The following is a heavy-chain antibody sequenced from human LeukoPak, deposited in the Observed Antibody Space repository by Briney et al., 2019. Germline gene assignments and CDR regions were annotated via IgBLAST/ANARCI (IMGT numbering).Heavy chain of an antibody. CDR3: ARAYSSGWLGD. CDR1: GGSISSYY. Sequence: SETLSLTCTVSGGSISSYYWSWIRQPPGKGLEWIGYIYYSGSTNYNPSLKSRVTISGDTSKNQFSLQMNTLSAADTAVYYCARAYSSGWLGDWGQGTLVTVSS. D-gene: IGHD6-19*01. J-gene: IGHJ4*02. V-gene: IGHV4-59*01. CDR2: IYYSGST.